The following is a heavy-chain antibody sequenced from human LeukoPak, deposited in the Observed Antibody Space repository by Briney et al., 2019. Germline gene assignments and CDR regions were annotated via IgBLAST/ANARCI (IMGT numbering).Heavy chain of an antibody. Sequence: SETLSLTCAVYGGSFSGYYWSWIRQPPGKGLEWIGEINHSGSTNYNPSLKSRVTISVDTSKNQFSLKLSSVTAADTAVYYCARRLGYSGYFRGYYFDYWXQGTLVTVSS. V-gene: IGHV4-34*01. D-gene: IGHD5-12*01. J-gene: IGHJ4*02. CDR2: INHSGST. CDR3: ARRLGYSGYFRGYYFDY. CDR1: GGSFSGYY.